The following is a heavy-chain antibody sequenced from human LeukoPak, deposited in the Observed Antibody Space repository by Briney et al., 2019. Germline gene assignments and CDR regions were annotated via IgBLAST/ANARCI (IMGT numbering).Heavy chain of an antibody. J-gene: IGHJ5*02. CDR1: GFTFSSYS. CDR2: ISSSSISI. Sequence: PGGSLRLSFEASGFTFSSYSMNWVRQAPGKSLEWVSYISSSSISIYYADSVKGRFTISRDSAKNSLYLQINSLRAEDTAVYYCARDSSSSWYWIDPWGQGTLVTVSS. CDR3: ARDSSSSWYWIDP. D-gene: IGHD6-13*01. V-gene: IGHV3-48*04.